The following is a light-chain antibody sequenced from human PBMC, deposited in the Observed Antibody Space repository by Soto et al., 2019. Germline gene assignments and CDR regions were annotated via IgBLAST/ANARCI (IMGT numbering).Light chain of an antibody. Sequence: DIQLTQSPSFLSASVGDRVTITCRASQAISNYLAWYQQKPGKAPRLLIYGAFTLQSGVPSRFRGSGSGTEFTLTISSLQPEDFATYYCQQSYDVRLSFGGGTKVQI. V-gene: IGKV1-9*01. CDR1: QAISNY. CDR2: GAF. J-gene: IGKJ4*01. CDR3: QQSYDVRLS.